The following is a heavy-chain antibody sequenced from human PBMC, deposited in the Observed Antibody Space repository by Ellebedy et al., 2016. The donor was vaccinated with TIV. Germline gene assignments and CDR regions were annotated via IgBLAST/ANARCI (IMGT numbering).Heavy chain of an antibody. CDR3: ARDGEYCSSTSCYRRWFDP. D-gene: IGHD2-2*01. V-gene: IGHV1-69*06. CDR2: IIPIFGTA. Sequence: SVKVSXXASGGTFSSYAISWVRQAPGQGLEWMGGIIPIFGTANYAQKFQGRVTITADKSTSTAYMELSSLRSEDTAVYYCARDGEYCSSTSCYRRWFDPWGQGTLVTVSS. J-gene: IGHJ5*02. CDR1: GGTFSSYA.